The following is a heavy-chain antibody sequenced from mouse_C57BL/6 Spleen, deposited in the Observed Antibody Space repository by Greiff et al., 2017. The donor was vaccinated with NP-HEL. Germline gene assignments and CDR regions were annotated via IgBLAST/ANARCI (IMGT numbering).Heavy chain of an antibody. CDR3: ARLYGNFFNCYFDV. D-gene: IGHD2-1*01. V-gene: IGHV5-4*03. Sequence: EVKLQESGGGLVKPGGSLKLSCAASGFTFSSYAMSWVRQTPEKRLEWVATISDGGSYTYYPDNVKGRFTISSDNATNNLYLLMSPLKSEDTSLYYCARLYGNFFNCYFDVWGTGTTVTVSS. CDR1: GFTFSSYA. J-gene: IGHJ1*03. CDR2: ISDGGSYT.